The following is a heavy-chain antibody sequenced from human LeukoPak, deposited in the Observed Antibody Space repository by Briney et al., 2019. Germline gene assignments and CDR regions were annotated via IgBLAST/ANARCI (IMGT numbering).Heavy chain of an antibody. CDR2: IIPIFGTA. CDR3: ASRLYCSNTRCRNFPFAY. Sequence: SVKVSCKASGGTFSSYAINWVRQAPGQGLEWMGGIIPIFGTANYAQRFQDRVTITADESTSTAYMELSSLRSEDTAIYYCASRLYCSNTRCRNFPFAYWGQGTLVTVSS. V-gene: IGHV1-69*01. J-gene: IGHJ4*02. CDR1: GGTFSSYA. D-gene: IGHD2-2*01.